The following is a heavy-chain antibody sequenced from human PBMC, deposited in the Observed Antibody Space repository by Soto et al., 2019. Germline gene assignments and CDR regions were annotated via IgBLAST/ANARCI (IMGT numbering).Heavy chain of an antibody. CDR2: ISGYSGNT. D-gene: IGHD5-18*01. CDR1: GYTFSSYH. CDR3: ASDIYGYVDAFDI. V-gene: IGHV1-18*01. Sequence: QVQLVQSGAELKKPGASVKVSCKASGYTFSSYHINWVRQAPGQGLEWMGWISGYSGNTKYAQNLQGRVPMTTDTSTSTVYMELRISRSDDTAVYYCASDIYGYVDAFDIWGQGTMVTVSS. J-gene: IGHJ3*02.